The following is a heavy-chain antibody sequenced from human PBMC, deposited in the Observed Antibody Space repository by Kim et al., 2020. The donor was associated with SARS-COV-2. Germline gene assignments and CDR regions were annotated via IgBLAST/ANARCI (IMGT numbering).Heavy chain of an antibody. CDR1: GFTFSSYW. Sequence: GGSLRLSCAASGFTFSSYWMHWVRQAPGKWLVWVSRINSDGSSTSSADSVKGRFTISRDNAKNTLYLQMHSLRAEDTAGYYCARESVRTMVRQFDPWGQGTLVTVSS. D-gene: IGHD3-10*01. CDR3: ARESVRTMVRQFDP. V-gene: IGHV3-74*01. CDR2: INSDGSST. J-gene: IGHJ5*02.